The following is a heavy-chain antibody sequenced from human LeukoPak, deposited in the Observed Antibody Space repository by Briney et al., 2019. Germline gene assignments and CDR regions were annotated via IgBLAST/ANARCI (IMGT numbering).Heavy chain of an antibody. J-gene: IGHJ4*02. V-gene: IGHV3-30*18. CDR3: AKTTVTGRFDY. Sequence: GRSLRLSCAASGFTFSSYGMHWVRQAPGKGLEWVAVISYDGSNKYYADSVKGRFTVSRDNSKNTLYLQMNSLRAEDTAVYYCAKTTVTGRFDYWGQGTLVTVPS. D-gene: IGHD4-11*01. CDR1: GFTFSSYG. CDR2: ISYDGSNK.